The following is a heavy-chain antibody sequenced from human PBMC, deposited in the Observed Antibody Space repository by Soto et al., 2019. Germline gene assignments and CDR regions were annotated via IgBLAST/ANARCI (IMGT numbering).Heavy chain of an antibody. CDR2: IKDDGGET. D-gene: IGHD3-16*01. CDR1: GFSFSTYW. CDR3: AKGGHIDF. V-gene: IGHV3-7*03. J-gene: IGHJ4*02. Sequence: EVQLVESGGGLVQPGGSLRLSCAASGFSFSTYWMSWVRQAPGKGLEWVANIKDDGGETYYVDSVKGRFTISRDNAKTSLFLQRNSLRAEDTAVYYCAKGGHIDFCGQGTLVTVSS.